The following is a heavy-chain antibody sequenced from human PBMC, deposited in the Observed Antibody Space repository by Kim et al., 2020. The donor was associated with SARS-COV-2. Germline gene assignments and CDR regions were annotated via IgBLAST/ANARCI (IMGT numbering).Heavy chain of an antibody. V-gene: IGHV3-30-3*01. CDR3: ARQGFIIAAAGTPGYFDY. Sequence: GGSLRLSCAASGFTFSSYAMHWVRQAPGKGLEWVAVISYDGSNKYYADSVKGRFTISRDNSKNTLYLQMNSLRAEDTAVYYCARQGFIIAAAGTPGYFDYWGQGTLVTVSS. D-gene: IGHD6-13*01. J-gene: IGHJ4*02. CDR2: ISYDGSNK. CDR1: GFTFSSYA.